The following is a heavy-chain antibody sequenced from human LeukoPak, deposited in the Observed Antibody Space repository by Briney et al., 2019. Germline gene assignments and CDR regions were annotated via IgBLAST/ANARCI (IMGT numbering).Heavy chain of an antibody. Sequence: GASVKVSCKASGYTFTGYHMHWVRQAPGQGLEWMGWINPNSGGTNYAQKFQGRVTMTRDTSISTAYMELSRLRSDDTAVYYCARRGGRSDCSSTSCYVYWGQGTLVTVSS. V-gene: IGHV1-2*02. CDR1: GYTFTGYH. D-gene: IGHD2-2*01. J-gene: IGHJ4*02. CDR2: INPNSGGT. CDR3: ARRGGRSDCSSTSCYVY.